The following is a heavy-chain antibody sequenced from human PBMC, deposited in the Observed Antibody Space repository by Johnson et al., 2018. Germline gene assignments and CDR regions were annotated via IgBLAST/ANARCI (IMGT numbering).Heavy chain of an antibody. CDR2: INGDESSV. CDR3: ARARYSSSATDY. J-gene: IGHJ4*02. Sequence: VQLVQSGGGLVQPGGSLRLSCAASGFTFSSYWMHWVRQAPGKGLVCVSRINGDESSVTYADSVKGRFPLSRDNAKNTRYLQMDSLRAADTAVYYCARARYSSSATDYWGQGTRVTVSS. D-gene: IGHD6-6*01. CDR1: GFTFSSYW. V-gene: IGHV3-74*02.